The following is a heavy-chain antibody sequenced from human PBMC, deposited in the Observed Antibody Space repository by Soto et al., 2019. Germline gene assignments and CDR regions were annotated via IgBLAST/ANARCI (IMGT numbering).Heavy chain of an antibody. CDR2: INSDGSST. J-gene: IGHJ4*02. V-gene: IGHV3-74*01. CDR3: ARGGVGRYCSSSSCYTWVFEY. CDR1: GFTFSNYW. Sequence: EVQLVESGGGLVQPGGSLRLSCAASGFTFSNYWMHWVRQAPGKGLVWVSRINSDGSSTSYADSVKGRFTISRDNAKNTQYQQMNSLKADDTTVYYCARGGVGRYCSSSSCYTWVFEYWGQGTLVTVSS. D-gene: IGHD2-2*02.